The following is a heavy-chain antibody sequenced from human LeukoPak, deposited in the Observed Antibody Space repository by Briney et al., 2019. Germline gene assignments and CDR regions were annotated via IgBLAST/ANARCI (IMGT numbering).Heavy chain of an antibody. CDR3: ARLTRITMVRGVIMFDP. CDR2: INHSGST. V-gene: IGHV4-34*01. CDR1: GGSISSYY. Sequence: SETLSLTCTVSGGSISSYYWSWIRQPPGKGLEWIGEINHSGSTNYNPSLKSRVTISVDTSKNQFSLKLSSVTAADTAVYHCARLTRITMVRGVIMFDPWGQGTLVTVSS. D-gene: IGHD3-10*01. J-gene: IGHJ5*02.